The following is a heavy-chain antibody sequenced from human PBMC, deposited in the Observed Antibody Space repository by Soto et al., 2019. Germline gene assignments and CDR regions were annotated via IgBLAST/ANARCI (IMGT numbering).Heavy chain of an antibody. J-gene: IGHJ4*02. Sequence: ASVKVSCKASGYTFNNYDIHWVRQAPGHGLEWMGWMNPNSGNTGYAQNFRGRVTMTQNTAIGTAYMELSSLRSDDTATYYCTRAYGAETFDVWGQGLQVTVSS. CDR3: TRAYGAETFDV. V-gene: IGHV1-8*02. CDR1: GYTFNNYD. D-gene: IGHD3-10*01. CDR2: MNPNSGNT.